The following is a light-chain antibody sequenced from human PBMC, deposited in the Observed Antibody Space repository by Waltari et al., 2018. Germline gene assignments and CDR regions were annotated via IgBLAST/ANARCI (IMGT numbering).Light chain of an antibody. CDR3: SSYTSSSSGV. Sequence: QSALTQPASVSGSPGQSITISCTGTRSDVGGYNYVSWYQQHPGKAPKLMIYEVSNRPSGVSNRFSGSKSGNTASLTISGLQAEDEADYYCSSYTSSSSGVFGTGTKVTVL. V-gene: IGLV2-14*01. CDR1: RSDVGGYNY. CDR2: EVS. J-gene: IGLJ1*01.